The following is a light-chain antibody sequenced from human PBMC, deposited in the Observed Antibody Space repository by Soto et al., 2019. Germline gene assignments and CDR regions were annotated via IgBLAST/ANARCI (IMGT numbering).Light chain of an antibody. V-gene: IGKV1-5*01. CDR1: QTISGW. Sequence: DIQMTQSPSTLSASVGDGGTITCRASQTISGWLAWYQQRPGKAPKLLISDASSLRSGVPSRFSGSGSGTEFTLTISSLQPDDFGSYYCQQYKSYPWTFGHGTKVDIK. CDR2: DAS. J-gene: IGKJ1*01. CDR3: QQYKSYPWT.